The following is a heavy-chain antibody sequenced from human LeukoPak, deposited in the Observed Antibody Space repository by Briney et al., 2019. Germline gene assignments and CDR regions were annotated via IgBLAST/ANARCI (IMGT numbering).Heavy chain of an antibody. CDR3: TIVVWSGYHLS. J-gene: IGHJ5*02. D-gene: IGHD3-3*01. V-gene: IGHV3-15*01. CDR1: GLTFTIAW. CDR2: IKSKSDGGTT. Sequence: GGSISLSCVASGLTFTIAWTSWVRHAPGKGLEWVGRIKSKSDGGTTDHAALVNGRFTISRDDSKNTLYLQMNSLKSEDTAVYYCTIVVWSGYHLSWGQGTLVTVSS.